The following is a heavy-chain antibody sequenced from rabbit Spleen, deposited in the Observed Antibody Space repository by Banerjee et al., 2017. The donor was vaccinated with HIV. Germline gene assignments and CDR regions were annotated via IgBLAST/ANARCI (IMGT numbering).Heavy chain of an antibody. V-gene: IGHV1S40*01. CDR1: GFSFSGILY. CDR3: ARDTSSSFSSYGMDL. D-gene: IGHD1-1*01. Sequence: QSLEESGGDMVKPGASLTLTCTASGFSFSGILYMCWVRQAPGKGLEWIACIDTGDGDTYFANWAKGRFTISKTSSTTVTLQMTSLTAADTATYFCARDTSSSFSSYGMDLWGQGTLVTVS. J-gene: IGHJ3*01. CDR2: IDTGDGDT.